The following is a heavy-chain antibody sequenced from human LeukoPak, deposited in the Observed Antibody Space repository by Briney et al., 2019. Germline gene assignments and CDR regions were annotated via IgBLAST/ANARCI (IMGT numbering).Heavy chain of an antibody. CDR1: GYSFTSYW. J-gene: IGHJ5*02. CDR3: ARQSSEWFDP. D-gene: IGHD6-19*01. V-gene: IGHV5-51*01. Sequence: GESLKISCKGSGYSFTSYWIAWVRQVPGKGLEWMAIIYPGDSDTRYSPSFQGQVTISADKSISTAYLQWSSLKASDTAMYYCARQSSEWFDPWGQGTLVTVSS. CDR2: IYPGDSDT.